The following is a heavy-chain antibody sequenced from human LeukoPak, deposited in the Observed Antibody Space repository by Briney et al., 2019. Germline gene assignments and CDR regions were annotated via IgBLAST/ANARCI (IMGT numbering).Heavy chain of an antibody. D-gene: IGHD5-24*01. CDR3: AKDMATYGVIDY. CDR2: ISGSGGST. Sequence: GGSVRLSCAASGVTYSCYAMIWVRPAPGRGREGVSAISGSGGSTYYADSVKGRFTISRDNSKNTLYLQMNSLRAEDTAVYYCAKDMATYGVIDYWGQGTLVTVSS. CDR1: GVTYSCYA. V-gene: IGHV3-23*01. J-gene: IGHJ4*02.